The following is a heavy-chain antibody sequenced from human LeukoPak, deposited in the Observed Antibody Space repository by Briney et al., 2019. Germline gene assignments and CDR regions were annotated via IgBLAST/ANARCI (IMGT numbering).Heavy chain of an antibody. CDR3: ARGDSGSYYFDY. CDR1: GFTFSCYE. J-gene: IGHJ4*02. Sequence: PGGSLRLSCAASGFTFSCYEMNWVRQAPGKGLEWVSYISSSGSTIYYADSVKGRFTISRDNAKNSLYLQMNSLRAEDTAVYYCARGDSGSYYFDYWGQGTLVTVSS. D-gene: IGHD1-26*01. CDR2: ISSSGSTI. V-gene: IGHV3-48*03.